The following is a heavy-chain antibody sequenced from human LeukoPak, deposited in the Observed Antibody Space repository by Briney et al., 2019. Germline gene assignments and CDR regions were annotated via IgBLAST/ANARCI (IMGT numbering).Heavy chain of an antibody. D-gene: IGHD1-26*01. V-gene: IGHV3-23*01. J-gene: IGHJ2*01. CDR3: AKSKIVQGRGYFDL. CDR2: IGTSGDT. Sequence: GGSLRLSCTASGFTFSTYPLTWVRQAPGKGPEWVSTIGTSGDTYYADSVKGRFTISRNNSNNALYLHMNSLRAEDAAVYYCAKSKIVQGRGYFDLWGRGTLVTVSS. CDR1: GFTFSTYP.